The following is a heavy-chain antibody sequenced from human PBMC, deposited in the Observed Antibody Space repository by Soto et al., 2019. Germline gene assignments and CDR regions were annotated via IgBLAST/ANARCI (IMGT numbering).Heavy chain of an antibody. V-gene: IGHV3-30*04. J-gene: IGHJ6*02. D-gene: IGHD3-16*01. CDR1: ELNFSGSA. CDR3: AKDGGAGNFYYYGADV. CDR2: ISYDGSNK. Sequence: GGSLRLSCAASELNFSGSAIHWVRQAPGKGLEWVARISYDGSNKYYADSVKGRFTISRDNSKTLYLQMNSLRREDTAVYYCAKDGGAGNFYYYGADVWGQGTTVTVSS.